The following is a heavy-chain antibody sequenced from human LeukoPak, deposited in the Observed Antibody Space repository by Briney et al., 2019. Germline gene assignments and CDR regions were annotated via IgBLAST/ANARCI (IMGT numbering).Heavy chain of an antibody. CDR3: AKDYYDSSECWFDP. Sequence: SETLPLTCSVSGGAIIPFYWNWIRQPAGKGLEWIGRIYSSGSTKYNPSLKSRVTMSVDTSKNQFSLKLSSVTAADTAVYYCAKDYYDSSECWFDPWGQGTLVTVSS. D-gene: IGHD3-22*01. J-gene: IGHJ5*02. CDR2: IYSSGST. CDR1: GGAIIPFY. V-gene: IGHV4-4*07.